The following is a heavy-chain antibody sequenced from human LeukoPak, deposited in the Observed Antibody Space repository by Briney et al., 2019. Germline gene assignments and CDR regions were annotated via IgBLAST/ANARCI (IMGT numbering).Heavy chain of an antibody. CDR2: ISSSGSTI. J-gene: IGHJ4*02. Sequence: GGPLRLSCAASGFTFSSYEMNWVRQAPGKGLEWVSYISSSGSTIYYADSVKGRFTISRDNAKNSLYLQMNSLRAEDTAVYYCARVGGRFGYGDFDYWGQGTLVTVSS. D-gene: IGHD3-10*01. CDR3: ARVGGRFGYGDFDY. V-gene: IGHV3-48*03. CDR1: GFTFSSYE.